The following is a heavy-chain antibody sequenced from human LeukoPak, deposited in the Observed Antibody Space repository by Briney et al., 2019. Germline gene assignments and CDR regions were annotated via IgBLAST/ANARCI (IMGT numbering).Heavy chain of an antibody. CDR2: ISGSGGGI. J-gene: IGHJ4*02. CDR3: AKKMDPFDY. CDR1: GFTFSSYA. Sequence: GGSLRLSCAASGFTFSSYAMSWVRQAPGKGLEWVSAISGSGGGIYYTDSVKGRFTISRDNSKNTLYLQMNSLRTEDTAVYYCAKKMDPFDYWGQGTLVTVSS. D-gene: IGHD5-24*01. V-gene: IGHV3-23*01.